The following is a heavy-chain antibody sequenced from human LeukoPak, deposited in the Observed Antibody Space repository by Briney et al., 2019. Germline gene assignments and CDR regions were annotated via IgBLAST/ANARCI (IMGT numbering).Heavy chain of an antibody. CDR3: ARLRSLLWFGELSD. J-gene: IGHJ4*02. V-gene: IGHV4-39*01. CDR1: GGSISSSSYY. Sequence: KPSETLSLTCTVSGGSISSSSYYWGWIRQPPGKGLEWIGSIYYSGSTYYNPSLKSRVTISVDTSKNQFSLKLSSVTAADTAVYYCARLRSLLWFGELSDWGQGTLVTVSS. CDR2: IYYSGST. D-gene: IGHD3-10*01.